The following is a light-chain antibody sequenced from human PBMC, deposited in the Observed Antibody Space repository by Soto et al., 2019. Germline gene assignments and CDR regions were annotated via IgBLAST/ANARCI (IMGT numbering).Light chain of an antibody. CDR1: SSDIGNYDF. CDR2: EVS. CDR3: SSYTTSTSLIL. Sequence: QSALTQPASVSGSPGQSITISCTGTSSDIGNYDFVSWYQQVPGTAPKAMIYEVSSRPSGVSNRFSGSKSGNTASLTISGLQAEDEAYYYCSSYTTSTSLILFGGGTQLPVL. J-gene: IGLJ2*01. V-gene: IGLV2-14*01.